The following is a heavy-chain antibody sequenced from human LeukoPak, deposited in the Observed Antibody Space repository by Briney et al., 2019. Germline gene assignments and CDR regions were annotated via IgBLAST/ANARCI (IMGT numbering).Heavy chain of an antibody. J-gene: IGHJ4*02. CDR3: ARRGSSSWYFDY. CDR2: IYYSGST. D-gene: IGHD6-13*01. CDR1: GGSISSYY. V-gene: IGHV4-59*08. Sequence: SETLSLTCTVSGGSISSYYWSWIRRPPGKGLEWIGYIYYSGSTNYNPSLKSRVTISVDTSKNQFSLKLSSVTAADTAVYYCARRGSSSWYFDYWGQGTLVTVSS.